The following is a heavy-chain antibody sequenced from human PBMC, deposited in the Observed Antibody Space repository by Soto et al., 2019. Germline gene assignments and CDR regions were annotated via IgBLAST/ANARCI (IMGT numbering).Heavy chain of an antibody. V-gene: IGHV3-23*01. Sequence: PGGSLRLSCAASGFTFSSYAMSWVRQAPGKGLEWVSAISGSGGSTYYADSVKGRFTISRDNSKNTLYLQMNSLRAEDTAVYYCAKYGWGGWYYDSSGYYYWGQGTLVTVSS. CDR1: GFTFSSYA. J-gene: IGHJ4*02. D-gene: IGHD3-22*01. CDR2: ISGSGGST. CDR3: AKYGWGGWYYDSSGYYY.